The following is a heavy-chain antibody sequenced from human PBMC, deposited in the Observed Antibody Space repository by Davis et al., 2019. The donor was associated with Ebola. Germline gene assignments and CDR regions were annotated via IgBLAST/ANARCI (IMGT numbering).Heavy chain of an antibody. CDR2: LDPEDAEA. J-gene: IGHJ3*02. D-gene: IGHD2-15*01. V-gene: IGHV1-24*01. Sequence: ASVKVSCKVSGYTLSEVSMHWVRQVSGKGLEWMGGLDPEDAEAIYAQNFQDRVTMTEDTSTDTAYMELGSLRSEDTAVYYCAAGGLGGGFDIWGHGTMVTVSS. CDR3: AAGGLGGGFDI. CDR1: GYTLSEVS.